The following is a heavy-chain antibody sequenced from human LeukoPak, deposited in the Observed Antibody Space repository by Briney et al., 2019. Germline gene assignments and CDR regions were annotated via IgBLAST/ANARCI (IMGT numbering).Heavy chain of an antibody. J-gene: IGHJ3*01. Sequence: GGPLRLSCEASGFTFSSYWMTWVRQAPGRGLEWVTNIKQDGSEKYYVDSVKGRFTITRDNAKNALYLQMNSLRAEDTAVYYCTRTNDFDVWGQGTMVTVSS. CDR3: TRTNDFDV. CDR2: IKQDGSEK. CDR1: GFTFSSYW. V-gene: IGHV3-7*02.